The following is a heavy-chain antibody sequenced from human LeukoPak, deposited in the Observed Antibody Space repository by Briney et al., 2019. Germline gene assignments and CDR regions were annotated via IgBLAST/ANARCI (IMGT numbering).Heavy chain of an antibody. CDR1: GYTFTYYG. Sequence: GASVKVSCKASGYTFTYYGISWARQAPGQGLEWMGWISGYNGDTNYAQNLQGRVTVTTDTSTSTAYMELRSLISDDTAVYYCARRPETYLRDAFDIWGQGTMVTVSS. CDR2: ISGYNGDT. CDR3: ARRPETYLRDAFDI. D-gene: IGHD2/OR15-2a*01. J-gene: IGHJ3*02. V-gene: IGHV1-18*01.